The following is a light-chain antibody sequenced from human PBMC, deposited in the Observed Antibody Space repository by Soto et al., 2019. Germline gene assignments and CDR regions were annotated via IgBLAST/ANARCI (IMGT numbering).Light chain of an antibody. CDR1: QSVSSRS. J-gene: IGKJ1*01. CDR2: DAS. Sequence: EIVLTQSPGTLSLSPGERATLSCRASQSVSSRSLAWYQQKPGQAPRLLIYDASSRVTGIPDRFSGSGSGTDFTLTNSRLEPEDFGVYYCQQYGSSRTFGQGTKVDIK. CDR3: QQYGSSRT. V-gene: IGKV3-20*01.